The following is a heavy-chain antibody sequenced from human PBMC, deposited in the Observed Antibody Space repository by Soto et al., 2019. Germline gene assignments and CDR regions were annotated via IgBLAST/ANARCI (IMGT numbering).Heavy chain of an antibody. J-gene: IGHJ4*02. Sequence: PSETLSLTCAVYGGSFRDYYWSWVRQPPGKGLEWIGQINHSGSTNYNPSLKSRVTISVDTSKNQFSLKLSSVTAADTAVYYCARAYSSYGPFDYWGQGTLVTVSS. V-gene: IGHV4-34*01. CDR2: INHSGST. CDR1: GGSFRDYY. CDR3: ARAYSSYGPFDY. D-gene: IGHD5-18*01.